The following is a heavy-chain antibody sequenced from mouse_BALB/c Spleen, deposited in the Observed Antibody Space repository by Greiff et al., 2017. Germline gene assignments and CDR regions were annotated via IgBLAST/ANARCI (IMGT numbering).Heavy chain of an antibody. Sequence: VQLQQSGAELVRPGVSVKISCKGSGYTFTVYAMHWVKQSHAKSLEWIGVISTYYGDASYNQKFKGKATMTVDKSSSTAYMELARLTSEDSAIYYCARGTTYYFDYWGQGTTLTVSS. V-gene: IGHV1S137*01. CDR3: ARGTTYYFDY. CDR2: ISTYYGDA. D-gene: IGHD1-1*01. J-gene: IGHJ2*01. CDR1: GYTFTVYA.